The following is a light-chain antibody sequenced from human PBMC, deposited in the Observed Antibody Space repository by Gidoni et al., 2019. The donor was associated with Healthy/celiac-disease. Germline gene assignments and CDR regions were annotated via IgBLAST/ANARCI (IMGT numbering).Light chain of an antibody. V-gene: IGKV3-15*01. CDR1: HSVSSN. J-gene: IGKJ2*01. Sequence: EIVMKQSPATLSVSPGERATRSCRASHSVSSNLAWYQQKPGQAPRLLIYGASTRATGIPARFSGSGSGTEFTLTISSLQSEDFAVYYCQQYNNWPPLFGQGTKLEIK. CDR3: QQYNNWPPL. CDR2: GAS.